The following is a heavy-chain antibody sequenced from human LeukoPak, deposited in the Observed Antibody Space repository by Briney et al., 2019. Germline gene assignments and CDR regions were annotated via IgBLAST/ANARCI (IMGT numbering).Heavy chain of an antibody. D-gene: IGHD4-17*01. J-gene: IGHJ6*03. CDR1: GGSISSYY. CDR3: ARDWFDYGDYYPYYYYYMDV. Sequence: SETLSLTCTVSGGSISSYYWSWLRQPAGKGLEWIGRIYTSGSTNYNPSLKSRVTMSVDTSKNQFSLKLSSVTAADTAVYYCARDWFDYGDYYPYYYYYMDVWGKGTTVTVSS. CDR2: IYTSGST. V-gene: IGHV4-4*07.